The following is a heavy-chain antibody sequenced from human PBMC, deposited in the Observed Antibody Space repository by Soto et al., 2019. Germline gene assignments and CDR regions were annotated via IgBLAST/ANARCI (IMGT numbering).Heavy chain of an antibody. D-gene: IGHD3-3*01. CDR2: IHYSGRT. J-gene: IGHJ4*02. Sequence: SVTLSLTCTVAGGCVSSSSYYWSWIRLPPGKGLGWIRYIHYSGRTTYNPSLTSRVTISVDTSRHLFALKLSSVTAADTAVYYCARGRWSGYYFDYWGQRTLVTVSS. CDR1: GGCVSSSSYY. V-gene: IGHV4-61*01. CDR3: ARGRWSGYYFDY.